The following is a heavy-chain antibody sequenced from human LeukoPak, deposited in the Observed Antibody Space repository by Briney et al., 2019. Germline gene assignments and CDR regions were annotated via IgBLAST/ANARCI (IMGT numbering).Heavy chain of an antibody. CDR2: IKQDGSEK. CDR3: ARHYYDSSGYYYGTLDY. Sequence: GGSLRLSCAASGFTFSSYWMSWDRQAPGKGLEWVANIKQDGSEKYYVDSVKGRFTISRDNAKNSLYLQMNSLRAEDTAVYYCARHYYDSSGYYYGTLDYWGQGTLVTVSS. J-gene: IGHJ4*02. D-gene: IGHD3-22*01. V-gene: IGHV3-7*01. CDR1: GFTFSSYW.